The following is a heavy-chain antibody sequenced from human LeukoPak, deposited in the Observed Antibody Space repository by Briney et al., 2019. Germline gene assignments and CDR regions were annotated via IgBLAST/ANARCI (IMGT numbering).Heavy chain of an antibody. Sequence: GGSLRLSCAVSGFTFSTYSMNWVRQAPGKGLEWVSSISSSNYIYYADSVKGRFTISRDNAKNSLFLQMNSLRAEDTAVYYCARVESVRDYFDYRGQGTLVTVSS. CDR2: ISSSNYI. CDR3: ARVESVRDYFDY. V-gene: IGHV3-21*01. CDR1: GFTFSTYS. J-gene: IGHJ4*02.